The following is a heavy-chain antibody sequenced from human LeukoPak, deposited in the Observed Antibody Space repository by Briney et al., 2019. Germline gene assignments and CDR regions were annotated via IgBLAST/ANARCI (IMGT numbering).Heavy chain of an antibody. V-gene: IGHV3-21*01. Sequence: GGSLRLSCAASGFTFSSYSMNWVRQAPGKGLEWVSSISSSSSYIYYADSVKDRFTISRDNAKNSLYLQMNSLRAEDTAVYYCARDMGSGIKAFDIWGQGTMVTVSS. CDR1: GFTFSSYS. J-gene: IGHJ3*02. CDR2: ISSSSSYI. D-gene: IGHD3-10*01. CDR3: ARDMGSGIKAFDI.